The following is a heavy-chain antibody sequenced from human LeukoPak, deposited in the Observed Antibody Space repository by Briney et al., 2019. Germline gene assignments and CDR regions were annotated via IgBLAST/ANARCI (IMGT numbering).Heavy chain of an antibody. Sequence: SETLSLTCSVSGYSISSGNYWGWIRQPPGKGLEWIGSIYHSGSTYYNSSLKSRVTISVDTSKNQFSLKLSSVTAADTAVYYCARGREFVYWGQGTLVTVSS. CDR2: IYHSGST. V-gene: IGHV4-38-2*02. CDR3: ARGREFVY. CDR1: GYSISSGNY. J-gene: IGHJ4*02.